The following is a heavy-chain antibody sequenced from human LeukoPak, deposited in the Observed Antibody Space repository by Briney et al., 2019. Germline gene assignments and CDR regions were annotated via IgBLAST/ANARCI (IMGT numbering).Heavy chain of an antibody. D-gene: IGHD3-10*01. CDR2: IYYTGT. CDR3: ARVFGSGSYDYYYYYYMDV. Sequence: SETLSLTCTVSGGSVSDYYWSWIRQSPGKGLEWIGYIYYTGTSYNPSLKSRVTISADTSKNQFSLNLSSVTAADTAVYYCARVFGSGSYDYYYYYYMDVWGEGTTVTVSS. V-gene: IGHV4-59*02. CDR1: GGSVSDYY. J-gene: IGHJ6*03.